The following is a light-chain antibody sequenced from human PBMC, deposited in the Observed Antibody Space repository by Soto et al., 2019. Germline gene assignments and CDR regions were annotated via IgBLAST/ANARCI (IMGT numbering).Light chain of an antibody. CDR2: GAS. V-gene: IGKV3-15*01. J-gene: IGKJ1*01. CDR3: HQYDRWPT. Sequence: EIVMTQSPATLSVSPGERATLSCRASQNINSNLAWYQQRPGQAPRLLIHGASTRATDIPVRFSGSVSGTEFTLTISSLQSEDSAVYYCHQYDRWPTFGQGTKVEIK. CDR1: QNINSN.